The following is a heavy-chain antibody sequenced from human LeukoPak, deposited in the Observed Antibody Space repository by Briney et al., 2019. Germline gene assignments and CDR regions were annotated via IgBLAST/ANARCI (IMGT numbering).Heavy chain of an antibody. Sequence: SETLSLTCAVYSGSFSGYYWSWIRQPPGKGLEWIGEINDGGSVNCNPSLKNRVTLSVDTSKNQFSLRLSSVAAADTAVYYCARRLVDSGASQVSDDWGQGTLVTVSS. V-gene: IGHV4-34*01. CDR3: ARRLVDSGASQVSDD. CDR2: INDGGSV. D-gene: IGHD2-15*01. J-gene: IGHJ4*02. CDR1: SGSFSGYY.